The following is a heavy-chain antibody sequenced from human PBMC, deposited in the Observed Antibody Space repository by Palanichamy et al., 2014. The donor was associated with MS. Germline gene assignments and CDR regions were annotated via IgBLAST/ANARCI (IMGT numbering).Heavy chain of an antibody. CDR1: GFTFSNLL. Sequence: AASGFTFSNLLCPGSDQAPGKGLEWVAVISYDGSHQYYADSVKGRFTISRDNSKNTLYLQMNTLRTEDTAVFYCAKAPRAKDILTRYFDLWGRGTLVTVSS. D-gene: IGHD3-9*01. J-gene: IGHJ2*01. CDR3: AKAPRAKDILTRYFDL. V-gene: IGHV3-30-3*01. CDR2: ISYDGSHQ.